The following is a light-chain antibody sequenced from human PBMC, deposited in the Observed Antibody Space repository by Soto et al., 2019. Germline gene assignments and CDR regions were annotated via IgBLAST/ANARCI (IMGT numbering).Light chain of an antibody. CDR1: SSDVGGYSY. CDR3: CSYAGSYSYV. J-gene: IGLJ1*01. CDR2: DVS. V-gene: IGLV2-11*01. Sequence: ALTQPRSVSGSPGQSVTISCTGTSSDVGGYSYVSWYQQHPGKAPRLMIYDVSKRPSGVPDRFSGSKSGNTASLTISGLQVEDEAEYYCCSYAGSYSYVFGTGTKVTVL.